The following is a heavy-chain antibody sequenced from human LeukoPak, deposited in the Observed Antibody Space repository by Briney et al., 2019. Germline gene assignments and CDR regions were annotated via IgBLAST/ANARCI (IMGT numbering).Heavy chain of an antibody. V-gene: IGHV4-4*09. CDR2: TYTSGNT. D-gene: IGHD3-16*01. J-gene: IGHJ4*02. CDR3: ATHSHGADFDY. Sequence: SETLSLTCTVSGASFSNYYWSWIRQPPGKGLEWVGHTYTSGNTNYNPTLNSRVAISVDTSKSQFSLRLSSVTAADTALYYCATHSHGADFDYWGQGTLVTVSS. CDR1: GASFSNYY.